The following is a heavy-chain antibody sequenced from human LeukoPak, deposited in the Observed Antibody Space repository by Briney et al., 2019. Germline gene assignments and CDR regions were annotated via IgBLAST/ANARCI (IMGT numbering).Heavy chain of an antibody. J-gene: IGHJ5*02. CDR1: GGTFSSYA. D-gene: IGHD6-19*01. CDR3: ARDFESSGWYDP. V-gene: IGHV1-69*06. CDR2: IIPIFGTA. Sequence: ASVTVSCKASGGTFSSYAISWVRQAPGQGLEWMGGIIPIFGTANYAQKFQGRVTITADKSTSTAYMELSSLRSEVTAVYYCARDFESSGWYDPWGQGTLVTVSS.